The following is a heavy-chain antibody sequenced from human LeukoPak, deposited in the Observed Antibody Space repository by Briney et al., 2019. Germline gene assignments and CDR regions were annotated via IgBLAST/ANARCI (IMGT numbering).Heavy chain of an antibody. CDR1: GCSFTNYW. D-gene: IGHD5-18*01. Sequence: GESLKISCKGSGCSFTNYWITWVRQMPGKGLEWMGRIDPSDSYTNYSPSFQGHVTISADKSITIGYLQWSSLKASDTAMYYYARTRGYSYGPPFDFWGQGTLVTVSS. CDR2: IDPSDSYT. CDR3: ARTRGYSYGPPFDF. J-gene: IGHJ4*02. V-gene: IGHV5-10-1*01.